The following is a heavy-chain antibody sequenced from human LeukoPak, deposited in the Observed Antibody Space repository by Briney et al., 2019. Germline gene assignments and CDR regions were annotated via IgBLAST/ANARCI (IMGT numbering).Heavy chain of an antibody. Sequence: SETLSLTCTVSGGSISSSSYYWGWIRQPPGKGLEWIGSIYYGGSTYYNPSLKSRVTISVDTSKNQFSLKLSSVAAADTAVYYCARRTMAIYFDYWGQGTLVTVSS. CDR3: ARRTMAIYFDY. D-gene: IGHD5-24*01. J-gene: IGHJ4*02. CDR2: IYYGGST. V-gene: IGHV4-39*01. CDR1: GGSISSSSYY.